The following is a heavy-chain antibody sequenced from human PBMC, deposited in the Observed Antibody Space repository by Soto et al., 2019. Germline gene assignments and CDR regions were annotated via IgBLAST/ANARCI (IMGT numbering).Heavy chain of an antibody. CDR1: GYIFTAYG. J-gene: IGHJ3*01. CDR2: VSTNDDRT. Sequence: ASVKVSGKTSGYIFTAYGLAWLRQAPGQRPEWMGWVSTNDDRTNYAQKFQGRVTMTTDRSTTTTSMELRSLRPDDTAVCYCAVTRLYDNFDYHRDGFNFWGQGTMVTVSS. CDR3: AVTRLYDNFDYHRDGFNF. V-gene: IGHV1-18*01. D-gene: IGHD3-22*01.